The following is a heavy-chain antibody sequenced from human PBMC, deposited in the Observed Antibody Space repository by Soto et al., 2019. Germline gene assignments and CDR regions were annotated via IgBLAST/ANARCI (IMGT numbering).Heavy chain of an antibody. CDR3: ARGSLELYDSSGFFVGAFDI. Sequence: SETLSLTCTFSVVFISNGGYFCSWIRQLPWKGLEWIGNMYYSGSTYYNPSLKSRVTISVDTSSNQFSLRLSSMTAADTAVYYCARGSLELYDSSGFFVGAFDIWGLGTMVTVSS. V-gene: IGHV4-31*03. CDR2: MYYSGST. D-gene: IGHD3-22*01. J-gene: IGHJ3*02. CDR1: VVFISNGGYF.